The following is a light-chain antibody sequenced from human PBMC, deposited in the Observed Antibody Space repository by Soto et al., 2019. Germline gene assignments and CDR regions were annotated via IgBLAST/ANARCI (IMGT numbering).Light chain of an antibody. CDR3: QLWDSRSDDWV. J-gene: IGLJ3*02. CDR2: DDS. CDR1: NVGSKS. V-gene: IGLV3-21*02. Sequence: SYELTQPPAVSVAPGQTARITCGGNNVGSKSVHWYQQNPGQAPVLVVYDDSDRPSGIPERFSGSNSGNTATLTISRVEAEDEADYYWQLWDSRSDDWVFGGGTKPTVL.